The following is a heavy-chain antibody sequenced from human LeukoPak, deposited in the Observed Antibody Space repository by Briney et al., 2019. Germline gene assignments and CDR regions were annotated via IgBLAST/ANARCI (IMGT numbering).Heavy chain of an antibody. Sequence: PGGSLRLSCAASGFTFSSYWMSWVRQTPGKGLEWIGAVYYTGNAYYNPSLKSRVTISVDTSDNRFSLHLSSVNAADTAIYYCARLRALSGHRGAFDIWGQGTLVTVSS. V-gene: IGHV4-39*01. CDR3: ARLRALSGHRGAFDI. CDR2: VYYTGNA. D-gene: IGHD5/OR15-5a*01. CDR1: GFTFSSYW. J-gene: IGHJ3*02.